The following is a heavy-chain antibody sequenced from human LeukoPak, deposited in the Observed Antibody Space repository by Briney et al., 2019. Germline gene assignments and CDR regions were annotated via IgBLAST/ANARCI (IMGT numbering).Heavy chain of an antibody. CDR1: GGTFSSYA. Sequence: ASVKVSCKASGGTFSSYAISWVRQAPGQGLEWMGWINPNSGGTNYAQKFQGRVTMTRDTSISTAYMELSRVRSDDTAVYYCATPPRYYYDSSGYPRYWGQGTLVTVSS. V-gene: IGHV1-2*02. CDR3: ATPPRYYYDSSGYPRY. J-gene: IGHJ4*02. CDR2: INPNSGGT. D-gene: IGHD3-22*01.